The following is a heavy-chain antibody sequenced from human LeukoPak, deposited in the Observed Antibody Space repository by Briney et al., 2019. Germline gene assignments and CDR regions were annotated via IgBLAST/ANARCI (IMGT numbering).Heavy chain of an antibody. D-gene: IGHD2-15*01. CDR3: TKQLGYCSDGSCYFPY. CDR1: GFIFNSYT. J-gene: IGHJ4*02. V-gene: IGHV3-23*01. CDR2: ISNNGGYT. Sequence: PGGSLRLSCVASGFIFNSYTMNWVRQAPGKGLEWVSAISNNGGYTYYADSVQGRFTISRDNSKSTLCLQMNSLRAEDTAVYYCTKQLGYCSDGSCYFPYWGQGTLVTVSS.